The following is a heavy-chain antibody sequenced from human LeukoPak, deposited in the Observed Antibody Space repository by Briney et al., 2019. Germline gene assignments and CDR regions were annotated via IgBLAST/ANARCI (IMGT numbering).Heavy chain of an antibody. V-gene: IGHV1-18*01. CDR1: GYTFTSYG. D-gene: IGHD6-6*01. CDR3: ARDWSDIAARPHYYYYYGMDV. CDR2: ISAYNGNT. J-gene: IGHJ6*02. Sequence: GASVKVSCKASGYTFTSYGISWVRQAPGQGLEWMGWISAYNGNTNYAQKLQGRVTMTPDTSTSTGYMELRRLRSDDTAVYYCARDWSDIAARPHYYYYYGMDVWGQGTTVTVSS.